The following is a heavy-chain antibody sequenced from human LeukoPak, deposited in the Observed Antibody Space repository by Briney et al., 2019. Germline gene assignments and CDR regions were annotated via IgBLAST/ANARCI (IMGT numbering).Heavy chain of an antibody. D-gene: IGHD3-22*01. V-gene: IGHV3-21*01. Sequence: GGSLRLSCVASGFTFSSYSMNWVRQAPGKGLEWVSSISSSSSYIYYADSVKRRFTISRDNAKNSLYLQMNSLRAEDTAVYYCARDTAKNYYDSSGYYRPSGYWGQGTLVTVSS. CDR1: GFTFSSYS. CDR2: ISSSSSYI. CDR3: ARDTAKNYYDSSGYYRPSGY. J-gene: IGHJ4*02.